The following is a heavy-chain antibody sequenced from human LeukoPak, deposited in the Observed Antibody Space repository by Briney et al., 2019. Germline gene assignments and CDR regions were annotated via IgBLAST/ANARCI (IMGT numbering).Heavy chain of an antibody. J-gene: IGHJ4*02. CDR1: GAYVTTYS. Sequence: SENLSLTCIVSGAYVTTYSWNWIRQSPGKGLEWIGYFTLSGTTSYSSSLKSRVTISRDTSKNQLSLKLTSVTAADTAVYYCARWGESEWAFASWGPGTLVTVSS. CDR3: ARWGESEWAFAS. D-gene: IGHD2-21*01. V-gene: IGHV4-59*08. CDR2: FTLSGTT.